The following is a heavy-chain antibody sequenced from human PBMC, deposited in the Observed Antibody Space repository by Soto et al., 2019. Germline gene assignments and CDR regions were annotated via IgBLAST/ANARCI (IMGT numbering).Heavy chain of an antibody. D-gene: IGHD6-6*01. Sequence: PGCSLGPSCAYKVFTFRTYAMRWVRQAPGQGLEWGSVISGSGGGTYYADSVNGRFTSSRDKSKNTLDLQMNSRRVEDTGLFYCAKTAAARPHLYLDSWGHGTLATVS. CDR1: VFTFRTYA. V-gene: IGHV3-23*01. J-gene: IGHJ5*01. CDR3: AKTAAARPHLYLDS. CDR2: ISGSGGGT.